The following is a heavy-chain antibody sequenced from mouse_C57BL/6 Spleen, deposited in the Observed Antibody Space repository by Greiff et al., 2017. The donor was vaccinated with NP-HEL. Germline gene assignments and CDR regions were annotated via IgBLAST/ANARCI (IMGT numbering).Heavy chain of an antibody. CDR1: GYSFTGYY. CDR3: ARHYGSSRLDFDV. J-gene: IGHJ1*03. D-gene: IGHD1-1*01. V-gene: IGHV1-31*01. Sequence: VQLKESGPELVKPGASVKISCKASGYSFTGYYMHWVKQSHGNILDWIGYIYPYNGVSSYNQKFKGKATLTVDKSSSTAYMELRSLTSEDSAVYYCARHYGSSRLDFDVWGTGTTVTVSS. CDR2: IYPYNGVS.